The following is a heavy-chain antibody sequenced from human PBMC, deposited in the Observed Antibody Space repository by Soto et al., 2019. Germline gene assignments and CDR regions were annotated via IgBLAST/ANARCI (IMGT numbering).Heavy chain of an antibody. CDR1: GGSFSGYY. CDR3: ARGKSYDYVWGSYRYSSPYFDY. Sequence: SETLSLTCAVYGGSFSGYYWSWIRQPPGKGLEWIGEINHSGSTNYNPSLKSRVTISVDTSKNQFSLKLSSVTAADTAVYYCARGKSYDYVWGSYRYSSPYFDYWGQGTLVTVSS. D-gene: IGHD3-16*02. J-gene: IGHJ4*02. V-gene: IGHV4-34*01. CDR2: INHSGST.